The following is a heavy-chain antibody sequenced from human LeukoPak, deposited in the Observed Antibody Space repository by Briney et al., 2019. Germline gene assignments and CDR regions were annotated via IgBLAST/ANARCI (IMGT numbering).Heavy chain of an antibody. CDR1: GYTFTNYA. Sequence: ASVKVSCKASGYTFTNYAISWVRQAPGQGLEWMGWISAYNGNTNYAQKLQGRVTLTTDTSSSTAYMELRSLTSDDTAVYYCVTSEMTGFYNYFPRWGQGTLVTVS. CDR2: ISAYNGNT. D-gene: IGHD3-9*01. J-gene: IGHJ1*01. CDR3: VTSEMTGFYNYFPR. V-gene: IGHV1-18*01.